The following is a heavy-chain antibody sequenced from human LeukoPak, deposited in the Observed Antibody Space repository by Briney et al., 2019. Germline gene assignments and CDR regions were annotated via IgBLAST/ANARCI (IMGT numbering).Heavy chain of an antibody. CDR2: MNPNSGNT. CDR1: GYTFTSYD. V-gene: IGHV1-8*03. D-gene: IGHD2-15*01. CDR3: AISGYCSGGSCFDY. J-gene: IGHJ4*02. Sequence: EASVKVSCKASGYTFTSYDINWVRQATGQGLEWMGWMNPNSGNTGYAQKFQGRVTITRNTSISTAYMELRSLRSDDTAVYYCAISGYCSGGSCFDYWGQGTLVTVSS.